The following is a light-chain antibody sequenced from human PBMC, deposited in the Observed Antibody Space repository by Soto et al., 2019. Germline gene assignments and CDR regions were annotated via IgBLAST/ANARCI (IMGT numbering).Light chain of an antibody. CDR2: EVN. V-gene: IGLV2-8*01. CDR1: GSDIGGYNF. CDR3: SSYAGTNNRYV. J-gene: IGLJ1*01. Sequence: QSALTQPPSASGSPGQSVTISCTGTGSDIGGYNFVSWYQQHPGKVPKLIISEVNKRPSGVPDRFSGSKSGNTASLTVSGLQADDEADYYCSSYAGTNNRYVFGTGTKVTVL.